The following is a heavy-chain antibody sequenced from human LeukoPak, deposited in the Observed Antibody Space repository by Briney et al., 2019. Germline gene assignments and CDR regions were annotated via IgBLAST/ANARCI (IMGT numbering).Heavy chain of an antibody. J-gene: IGHJ5*02. CDR1: GYSFSTYW. V-gene: IGHV5-51*01. D-gene: IGHD6-6*01. Sequence: GESLKISCKGSGYSFSTYWIGWVRQMPGKGLEWMGIIYPGDSDTRYSPSFQGQVTISADKSISTAYLQWSSLKASDTAMYYCALAAPRGSDWFDPWGQGTLVTVSS. CDR3: ALAAPRGSDWFDP. CDR2: IYPGDSDT.